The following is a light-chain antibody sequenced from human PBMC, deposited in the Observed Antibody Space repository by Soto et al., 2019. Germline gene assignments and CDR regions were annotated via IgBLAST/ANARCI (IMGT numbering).Light chain of an antibody. CDR3: QQYESLPLT. CDR1: QDINKN. V-gene: IGKV1-33*01. CDR2: DAS. Sequence: DSQMSQSPSSLSASVGDRDTITCQASQDINKNLIWYQQKPGKAPKLLIYDASDLETGVPSRFSGSGSGTGFTFTISSLQPEDFATYYCQQYESLPLTFGQGTRLEI. J-gene: IGKJ5*01.